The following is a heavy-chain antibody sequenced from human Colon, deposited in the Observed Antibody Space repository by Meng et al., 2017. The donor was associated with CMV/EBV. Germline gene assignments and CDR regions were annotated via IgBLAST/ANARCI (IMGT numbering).Heavy chain of an antibody. V-gene: IGHV1-69*10. D-gene: IGHD4/OR15-4a*01. J-gene: IGHJ4*02. Sequence: SVKVSCKPSGGTFSTYALNWVRQAPGQGLEWMGGIIPILARTNYAQKFQDRLTITADRFTSTAYMELSSLRSEDTAIYFCARYRHGAGANFHVEYYFDYWGQGTLVTVSS. CDR1: GGTFSTYA. CDR3: ARYRHGAGANFHVEYYFDY. CDR2: IIPILART.